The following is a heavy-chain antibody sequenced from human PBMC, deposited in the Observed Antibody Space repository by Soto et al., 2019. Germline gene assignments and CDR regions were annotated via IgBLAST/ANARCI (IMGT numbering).Heavy chain of an antibody. CDR3: VRNYGGNSQFFDL. V-gene: IGHV4-59*11. J-gene: IGHJ2*01. D-gene: IGHD4-17*01. CDR1: GDAITRHY. CDR2: FFHTGTA. Sequence: QVQLQESGPGLVKPSETLSLNCSVSGDAITRHYWSWIRQSPGKGLEWLGYFFHTGTALFNPSLRSRVRMSVDTSKNQFSLKLTSVIPADTAVYFCVRNYGGNSQFFDLWGRGTLVTVSS.